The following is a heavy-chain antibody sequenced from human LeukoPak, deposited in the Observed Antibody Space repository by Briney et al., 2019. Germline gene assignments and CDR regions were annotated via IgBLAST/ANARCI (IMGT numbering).Heavy chain of an antibody. CDR1: GGSISSSNW. Sequence: SETLSLTCAVSGGSISSSNWWSWVRQPPGKGLEWIGEIYHSGGTNYNPSLKSRVTISVDKSKNQFSLKLSSVTAADTAVYYCARPLLAAAGAFDYRGQGTLVTVSS. J-gene: IGHJ4*02. CDR2: IYHSGGT. D-gene: IGHD6-13*01. CDR3: ARPLLAAAGAFDY. V-gene: IGHV4-4*02.